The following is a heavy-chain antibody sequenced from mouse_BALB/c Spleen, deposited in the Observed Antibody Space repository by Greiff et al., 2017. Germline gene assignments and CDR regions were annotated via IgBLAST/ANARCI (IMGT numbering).Heavy chain of an antibody. CDR1: GFNIKDTY. J-gene: IGHJ3*01. Sequence: VQLQQPGAELVKPGASVKLSCTASGFNIKDTYMHWVKQRPEQGLEWIGRIDPANGNTKYDPKFQGKATITADTSSNTAYLQLSSLTSEDTAVYYCASLYDGYPFAYWGQGTLVTVSA. V-gene: IGHV14-3*02. CDR3: ASLYDGYPFAY. D-gene: IGHD2-3*01. CDR2: IDPANGNT.